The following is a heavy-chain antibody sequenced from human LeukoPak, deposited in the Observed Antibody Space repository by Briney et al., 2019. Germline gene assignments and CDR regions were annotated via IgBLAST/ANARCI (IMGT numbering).Heavy chain of an antibody. CDR1: GFTFSSYS. Sequence: GGFLRLSCAASGFTFSSYSMNWVRQAPGKGLEWVSYISSSSSTIYYADSVKGRFTISRDNAKNSLYLQMNSLRAEDTAVYYCARDQVVPAAIDFDYWGQGTLVTVSS. J-gene: IGHJ4*02. CDR2: ISSSSSTI. D-gene: IGHD2-2*01. CDR3: ARDQVVPAAIDFDY. V-gene: IGHV3-48*01.